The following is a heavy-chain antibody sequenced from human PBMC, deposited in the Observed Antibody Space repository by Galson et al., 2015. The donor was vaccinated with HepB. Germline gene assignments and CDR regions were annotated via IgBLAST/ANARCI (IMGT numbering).Heavy chain of an antibody. CDR3: ARGPSYDTSGYFAN. D-gene: IGHD3-22*01. Sequence: SLRLSCAASRFTFSSYTMHWVRQPPGKGLAWVAVISSDGINKYCADSVKGRFTVSRDNSKNTLYLQMNSLRAEDTALYYCARGPSYDTSGYFANWGQGTLVTVSS. CDR2: ISSDGINK. J-gene: IGHJ4*02. V-gene: IGHV3-30-3*01. CDR1: RFTFSSYT.